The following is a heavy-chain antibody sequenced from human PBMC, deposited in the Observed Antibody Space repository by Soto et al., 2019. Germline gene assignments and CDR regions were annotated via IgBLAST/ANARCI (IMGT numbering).Heavy chain of an antibody. CDR2: ISGDSGRT. CDR1: GLTFGNYA. J-gene: IGHJ2*01. D-gene: IGHD2-21*02. V-gene: IGHV3-23*01. CDR3: AVTPNCGRDCSAASYWYFEI. Sequence: ESGGGLVQPGGSVRLSCAASGLTFGNYAMSWVRQAPGKGLEWVSAISGDSGRTYYADSVKGRFTISRDNSKNTLYLQMNTLRAEDTAVYYCAVTPNCGRDCSAASYWYFEIWGRGTLVTVSS.